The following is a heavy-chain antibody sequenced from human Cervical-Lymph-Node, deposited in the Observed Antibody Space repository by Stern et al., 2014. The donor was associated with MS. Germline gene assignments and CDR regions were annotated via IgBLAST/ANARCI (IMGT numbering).Heavy chain of an antibody. CDR1: GFSLSTRGVG. Sequence: QITLKESGPTLVKPTQTLTLTCTFSGFSLSTRGVGVGWVRQPPGKALEWLALIYWDDDKRYSPSLKSRLTITKDTSKNQVVLTMTNMDPVDTATYYCAHRRRATKVFDYWGQGTLVTVSS. D-gene: IGHD2-8*01. J-gene: IGHJ4*02. CDR3: AHRRRATKVFDY. V-gene: IGHV2-5*02. CDR2: IYWDDDK.